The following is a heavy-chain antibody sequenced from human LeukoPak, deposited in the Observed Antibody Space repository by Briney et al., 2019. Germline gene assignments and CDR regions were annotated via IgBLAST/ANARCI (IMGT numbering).Heavy chain of an antibody. CDR1: GGTFSSYA. D-gene: IGHD6-19*01. Sequence: SVRVSCKASGGTFSSYAISWVRQAPGQGLEWMGGIIPIFGTANYAQKSQGRVTITADESTSTAYMELSSLRSEDTAVYYCATPAVAGGLDYWGQGTLVTVSS. CDR3: ATPAVAGGLDY. J-gene: IGHJ4*02. CDR2: IIPIFGTA. V-gene: IGHV1-69*13.